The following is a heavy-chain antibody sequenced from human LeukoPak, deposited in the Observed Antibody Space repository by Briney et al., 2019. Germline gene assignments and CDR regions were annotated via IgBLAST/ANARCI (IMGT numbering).Heavy chain of an antibody. Sequence: GGSLRLSCAASVFTVSSHYMSWVRQAPGKGLEWVSVIYSGGSTYYADSVKGRFTISRDNSKNTLYLQMNSLRAEDTAVYYCARFVVTYYFDYWGQGTLVTVSS. CDR2: IYSGGST. J-gene: IGHJ4*02. CDR1: VFTVSSHY. CDR3: ARFVVTYYFDY. D-gene: IGHD4-23*01. V-gene: IGHV3-66*02.